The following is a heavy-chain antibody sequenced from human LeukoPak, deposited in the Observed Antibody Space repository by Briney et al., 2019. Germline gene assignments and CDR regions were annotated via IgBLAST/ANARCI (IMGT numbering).Heavy chain of an antibody. Sequence: PSETLSLTCTVSGGSISKYYLSWIRQPAGKGLEWIGRIFTSGSATSSSSLKSRVTMSVDTSKNQFSLNLSSVTAADTAVYFCASGYGSGSYLCWGQGTLVAVSS. CDR1: GGSISKYY. V-gene: IGHV4-4*07. D-gene: IGHD3-10*01. CDR2: IFTSGSA. J-gene: IGHJ4*02. CDR3: ASGYGSGSYLC.